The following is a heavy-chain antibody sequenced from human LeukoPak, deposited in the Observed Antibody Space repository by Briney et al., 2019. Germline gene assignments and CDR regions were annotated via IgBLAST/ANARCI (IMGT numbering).Heavy chain of an antibody. CDR2: ISWDGGST. CDR1: GFTFDDYA. J-gene: IGHJ4*02. V-gene: IGHV3-43D*03. CDR3: ARESYVSMTGGFDS. D-gene: IGHD3-10*02. Sequence: GGSLRLSCAASGFTFDDYAMHWVRPAPGKGLEWVSLISWDGGSTYYADSVKGRFTISRDNSENTLYLQMNSLRAEDTAMYYCARESYVSMTGGFDSWGQGTLVTVSS.